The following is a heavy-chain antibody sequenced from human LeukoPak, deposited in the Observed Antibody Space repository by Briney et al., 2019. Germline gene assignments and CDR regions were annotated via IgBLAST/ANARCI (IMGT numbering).Heavy chain of an antibody. CDR2: FDPEDGET. J-gene: IGHJ3*02. Sequence: ASVKVSCKVSGYTLTELSMHWVRQAPGKGLEWMGGFDPEDGETIYAQKFQGRVTMTEDTSTDTAYMELSSLRSEDTAVYYCATQGSRHCSSTSCYIFDAFDIWGQGTMATVSS. CDR1: GYTLTELS. V-gene: IGHV1-24*01. CDR3: ATQGSRHCSSTSCYIFDAFDI. D-gene: IGHD2-2*02.